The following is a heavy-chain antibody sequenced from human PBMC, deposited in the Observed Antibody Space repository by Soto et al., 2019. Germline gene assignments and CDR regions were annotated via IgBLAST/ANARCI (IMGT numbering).Heavy chain of an antibody. Sequence: QVQLQESGPGLVKPSETLSLTCTVSGGSVSSGSYYWSWIRQPPGKGLEWIGYIYYSGSTNYNPSLKSRVTISVDTSKNQFCLKLSSVTAADTAVYYCASYSSGWYDVSYWGQGTLVTVSS. CDR1: GGSVSSGSYY. J-gene: IGHJ4*02. CDR2: IYYSGST. CDR3: ASYSSGWYDVSY. V-gene: IGHV4-61*01. D-gene: IGHD6-19*01.